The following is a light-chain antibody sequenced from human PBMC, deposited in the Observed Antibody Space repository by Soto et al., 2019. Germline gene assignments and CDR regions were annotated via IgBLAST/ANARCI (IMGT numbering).Light chain of an antibody. CDR3: QQYKNWPPLT. CDR2: GAF. V-gene: IGKV3-15*01. Sequence: EIVMTQSPATLSVSPGETATLSCRASQSVSSNLAWYQQKPGQGRRPLIYGAFTKATGIPARFSGSGSETEFTLTISSPQSEDFAVYYCQQYKNWPPLTFGGGTKVEIK. J-gene: IGKJ4*01. CDR1: QSVSSN.